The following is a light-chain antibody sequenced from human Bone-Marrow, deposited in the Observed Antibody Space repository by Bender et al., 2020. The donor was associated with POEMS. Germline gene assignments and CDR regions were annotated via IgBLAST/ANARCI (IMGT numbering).Light chain of an antibody. J-gene: IGLJ2*01. Sequence: QTALTQPASVSGSPGQSITISCIGASSDIGYSDHVSWYQQRPTKAPQLVIYDVSLRPSGVSNRFSGSKSGNTASLTISGLQTEDEADYYCCSYAGSRTWVLFGGGTKLTVL. V-gene: IGLV2-14*03. CDR3: CSYAGSRTWVL. CDR2: DVS. CDR1: SSDIGYSDH.